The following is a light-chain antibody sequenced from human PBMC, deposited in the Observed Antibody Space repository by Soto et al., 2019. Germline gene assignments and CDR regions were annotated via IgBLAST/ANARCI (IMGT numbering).Light chain of an antibody. CDR3: SSYTSSSPPVV. V-gene: IGLV2-14*01. Sequence: QSALTQPASVSGSPGQSITISCTGTSSDVGFYNYVSWYQQHPGKAPKLMIYEVSNRPSGVSNRFSGSKSGNTASLTISGLQAGDEADYYCSSYTSSSPPVVFGGGTKLTVL. J-gene: IGLJ2*01. CDR2: EVS. CDR1: SSDVGFYNY.